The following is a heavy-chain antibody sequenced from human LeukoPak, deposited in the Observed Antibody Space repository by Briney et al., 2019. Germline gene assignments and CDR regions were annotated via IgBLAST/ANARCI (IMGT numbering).Heavy chain of an antibody. CDR1: GFTFDDYA. Sequence: GRSLRLSCAASGFTFDDYAMHWVRQAPGKGLEWVSGISWNSGSIGYADSVKGRFTISRDNAKNSLYLQMNSLRAEDTALYYCAKDRLGIVGNWFDHWGQGTLVTVSS. CDR2: ISWNSGSI. J-gene: IGHJ5*02. D-gene: IGHD7-27*01. CDR3: AKDRLGIVGNWFDH. V-gene: IGHV3-9*01.